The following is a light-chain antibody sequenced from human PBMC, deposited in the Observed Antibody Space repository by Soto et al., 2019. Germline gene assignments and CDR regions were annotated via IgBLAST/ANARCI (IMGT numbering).Light chain of an antibody. CDR3: QQYDSYPYT. J-gene: IGKJ2*01. CDR2: EVS. CDR1: QTIGGW. V-gene: IGKV1-5*01. Sequence: DIRMTQSPATLSASVGDRVTITCRASQTIGGWLAWYQQKPGKAPKLLISEVSSLESAVPPRFSGSGSGAEFTLIISSLQPDDFATYYCQQYDSYPYTFGQVTKLEI.